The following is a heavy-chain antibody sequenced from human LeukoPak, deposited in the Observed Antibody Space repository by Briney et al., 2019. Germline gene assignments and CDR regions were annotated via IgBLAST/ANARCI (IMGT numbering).Heavy chain of an antibody. J-gene: IGHJ4*02. CDR1: GFSFSGHW. Sequence: GGSLRLSCIASGFSFSGHWMHWARQLPGKGLVWVSRISPTGSTTSYADSVRGRFTVSRDNAKNTLYLQVNNLRAEDTAVYYCARGPNSNWSGLDFWGQGTLLTVSS. D-gene: IGHD6-6*01. CDR2: ISPTGSTT. V-gene: IGHV3-74*01. CDR3: ARGPNSNWSGLDF.